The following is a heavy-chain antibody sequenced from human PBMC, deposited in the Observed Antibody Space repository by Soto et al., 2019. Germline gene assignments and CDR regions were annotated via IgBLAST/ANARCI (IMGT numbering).Heavy chain of an antibody. J-gene: IGHJ4*02. V-gene: IGHV2-5*02. CDR3: AHRVLRTVFGLVTTTAIYFDF. CDR2: IYWDDDK. CDR1: GFSLTTSGVG. D-gene: IGHD3-3*01. Sequence: QITLNEAGPTQVKPRQTLTLTCTFSGFSLTTSGVGVGWIRQSPGKAPEWLARIYWDDDKRYSTSLKSRLTITKDTSKNQVVLTMADLDPADTATYYCAHRVLRTVFGLVTTTAIYFDFWGQGTPVAVSS.